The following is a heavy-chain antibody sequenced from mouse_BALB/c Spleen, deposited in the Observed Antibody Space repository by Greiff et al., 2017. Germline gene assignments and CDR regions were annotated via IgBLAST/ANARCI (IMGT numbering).Heavy chain of an antibody. J-gene: IGHJ2*01. V-gene: IGHV5-6*03. D-gene: IGHD1-1*01. CDR2: ISSGGSYT. CDR3: ARHGSSPFDY. CDR1: GFTFSSYG. Sequence: EVKLVESGGGLVKPGGSLKLSCAASGFTFSSYGMSWVRQTPDKRLEWVATISSGGSYTYYPDSVKGRFTISRDNAKNTLYLQMSSLKSEDTAMYYCARHGSSPFDYWGQGTTLTVSS.